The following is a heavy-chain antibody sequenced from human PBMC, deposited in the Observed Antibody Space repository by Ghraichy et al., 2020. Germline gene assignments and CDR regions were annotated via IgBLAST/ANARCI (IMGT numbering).Heavy chain of an antibody. J-gene: IGHJ4*02. Sequence: GGSLTLSCAASGFTFSSYAMSWVRQAPGKGLQWVSSIIIRGGNTYYADSVKGRFTISRDNSKNTLHLQMSSLRAEDTAVYYCAKNLDYGDGRGDYFDYWGQGTLVTVSS. D-gene: IGHD4-17*01. CDR2: IIIRGGNT. CDR1: GFTFSSYA. V-gene: IGHV3-23*01. CDR3: AKNLDYGDGRGDYFDY.